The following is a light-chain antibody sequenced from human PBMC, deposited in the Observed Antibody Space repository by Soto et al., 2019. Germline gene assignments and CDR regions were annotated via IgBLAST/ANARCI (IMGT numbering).Light chain of an antibody. CDR1: SSDVGGYKY. CDR2: DVS. Sequence: QSALTQPASVSGSPGQSISISCTGTSSDVGGYKYVSWYQQHPGKAPKLMIYDVSNRPSGVSNRFSGSKSGNTASLTISGLQAEDEADYYCTSYRSRSTLYVFGTGTKLTVL. V-gene: IGLV2-14*01. CDR3: TSYRSRSTLYV. J-gene: IGLJ1*01.